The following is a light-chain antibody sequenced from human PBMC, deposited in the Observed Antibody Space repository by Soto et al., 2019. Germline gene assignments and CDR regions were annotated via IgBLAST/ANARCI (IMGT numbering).Light chain of an antibody. CDR2: AAS. V-gene: IGKV1-39*01. CDR3: HQSYSTPLT. Sequence: DIQMTQSPSSLSASVGDRVTITCRASQSISSYLHWYQQKPGKAPKLQISAASCLQSGVPSRFSGSGSGTDFTLTISSLQPEDFATYYCHQSYSTPLTCGGGTKVELK. CDR1: QSISSY. J-gene: IGKJ4*02.